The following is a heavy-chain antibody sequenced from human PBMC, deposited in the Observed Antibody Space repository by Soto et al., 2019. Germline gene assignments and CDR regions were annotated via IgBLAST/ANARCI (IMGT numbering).Heavy chain of an antibody. CDR2: ISSSGSTI. D-gene: IGHD6-13*01. J-gene: IGHJ6*03. V-gene: IGHV3-11*01. CDR3: ARAVAAAGYYYYYYYYRDV. CDR1: GFTFSDYY. Sequence: QVQLVESGGGLVKPGGSLRLSCAASGFTFSDYYMSWIRQAPGKGLEWVSYISSSGSTIYYADSVKGRFTISRDNAKKEMYLKMHSLRAEETAVYYCARAVAAAGYYYYYYYYRDVWGKGTTVTVSS.